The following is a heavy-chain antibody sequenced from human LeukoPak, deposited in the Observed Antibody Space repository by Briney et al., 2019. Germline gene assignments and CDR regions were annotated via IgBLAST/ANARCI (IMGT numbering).Heavy chain of an antibody. CDR2: IIPIFGTA. Sequence: SVKVSCKASGGTFSSYAMSWVRQAPGQGLEWMGGIIPIFGTANYAQKFQGRATITADESTSTAYMELSSLRSEDTAVYYCARDEDYYDSSGYVWGQGTLVTVSS. CDR3: ARDEDYYDSSGYV. D-gene: IGHD3-22*01. CDR1: GGTFSSYA. V-gene: IGHV1-69*01. J-gene: IGHJ4*02.